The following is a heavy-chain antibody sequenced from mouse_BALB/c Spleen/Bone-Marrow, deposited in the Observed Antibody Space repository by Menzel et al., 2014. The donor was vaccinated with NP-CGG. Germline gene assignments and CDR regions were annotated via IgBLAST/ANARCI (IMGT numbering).Heavy chain of an antibody. J-gene: IGHJ3*01. D-gene: IGHD2-1*01. Sequence: VQLQQSGAELVKPGASVKLSCKASGYTFTSYWMHWVKQRPGQGLEWIGEINPSNGRTNYNEKCKGKATLTVDKSSSTAYMQLSSLTSEDSAVYYCARERGNYPFAYWGQGTLVTVSA. CDR2: INPSNGRT. V-gene: IGHV1S81*02. CDR1: GYTFTSYW. CDR3: ARERGNYPFAY.